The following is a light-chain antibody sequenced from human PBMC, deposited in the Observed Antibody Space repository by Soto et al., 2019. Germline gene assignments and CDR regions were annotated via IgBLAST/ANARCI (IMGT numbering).Light chain of an antibody. Sequence: EIVLTQSPATLSLSPGERATLSCRASQSVSRYLVWFQQKPGQAPSLLIYNASNRATGIPARFCGSGSGTDFTLTISSLEPEDFAVYYCQQRSNCPLTFGGGTKVEIK. CDR1: QSVSRY. V-gene: IGKV3-11*01. J-gene: IGKJ4*01. CDR2: NAS. CDR3: QQRSNCPLT.